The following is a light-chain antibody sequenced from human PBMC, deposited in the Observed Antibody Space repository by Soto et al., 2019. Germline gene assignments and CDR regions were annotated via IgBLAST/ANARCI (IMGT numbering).Light chain of an antibody. CDR2: AAS. J-gene: IGKJ3*01. V-gene: IGKV3-20*01. Sequence: EIVLTQSPGTLSLSPGERATLSCRASQSVSSAYLAWYQQKPGQAPRLLIFAASSRATGIPGRFSGSGSGTDFTLTISRLEPEDFAVYFCQLYDRSPFTFGPGTKVDIK. CDR3: QLYDRSPFT. CDR1: QSVSSAY.